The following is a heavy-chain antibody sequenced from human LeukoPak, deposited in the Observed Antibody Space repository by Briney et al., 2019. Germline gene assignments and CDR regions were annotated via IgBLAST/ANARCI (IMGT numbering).Heavy chain of an antibody. CDR2: IYYSGST. CDR1: GGSISSYY. V-gene: IGHV4-59*01. D-gene: IGHD3-9*01. Sequence: SETLSLTCTVSGGSISSYYWSWIRQPPGKGLEWIGYIYYSGSTNYNPSLKSRVTISVDTSKNQFSLKLSSVTAADTAVYYCASQLDNYYDILTGYSPFDYWGQGTLVTVSS. J-gene: IGHJ4*02. CDR3: ASQLDNYYDILTGYSPFDY.